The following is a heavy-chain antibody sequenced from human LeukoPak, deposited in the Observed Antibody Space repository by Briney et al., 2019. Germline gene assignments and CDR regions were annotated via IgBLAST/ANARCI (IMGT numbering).Heavy chain of an antibody. CDR2: IYCSGST. D-gene: IGHD6-13*01. CDR3: ARDLAAAGLNAFDI. Sequence: PSETLSLTCTVSGGSISSSSYYWGWIRQPSGKGLEWVGSIYCSGSTYYNPSLKRRVTISVDTSKNQFSLKLSSVTAADTAVYYCARDLAAAGLNAFDIWGQGTMVTVSS. CDR1: GGSISSSSYY. J-gene: IGHJ3*02. V-gene: IGHV4-39*07.